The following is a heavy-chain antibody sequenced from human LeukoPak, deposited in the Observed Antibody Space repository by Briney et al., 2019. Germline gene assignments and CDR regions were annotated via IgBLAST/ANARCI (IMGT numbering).Heavy chain of an antibody. Sequence: PSETLSLTCAVSGASISSRFWWSWVRQPPGKGLEWIGQVHNSGYTKYNPSLKSRVTISVDKFKNHFSLKLNSVTAADTALYYCASETDYSHPNWFDPWGQGTLVPVSS. J-gene: IGHJ5*02. CDR2: VHNSGYT. CDR1: GASISSRFW. D-gene: IGHD4-11*01. CDR3: ASETDYSHPNWFDP. V-gene: IGHV4-4*02.